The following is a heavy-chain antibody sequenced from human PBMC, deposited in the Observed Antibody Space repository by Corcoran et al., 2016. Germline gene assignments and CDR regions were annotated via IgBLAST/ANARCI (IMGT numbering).Heavy chain of an antibody. J-gene: IGHJ4*02. CDR3: ARGRGYVG. D-gene: IGHD6-13*01. CDR1: GFTVRDSD. Sequence: EVKLVESGGGLVQPGGSLRLSCAASGFTVRDSDMNWVRQAPGKGLEWVSYIGYSDATKEYADTVRGRFTISRDNSKNSLYLQMNSLRVAETAVKYCARGRGYVGGGQGTLVTVSS. V-gene: IGHV3-48*04. CDR2: IGYSDATK.